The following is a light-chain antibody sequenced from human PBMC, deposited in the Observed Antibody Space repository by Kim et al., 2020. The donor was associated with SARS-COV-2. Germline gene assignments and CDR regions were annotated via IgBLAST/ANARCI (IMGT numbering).Light chain of an antibody. CDR2: EVS. J-gene: IGLJ3*02. CDR3: SSYAGSNNLGV. Sequence: QSVPISCSGTSSDVGGYNYVSWYQQHPGKAPKLMIYEVSKRPSGVPDRFSGSKSGNAASLTVSGLQAEDEADYYCSSYAGSNNLGVFGGGTKLTVL. V-gene: IGLV2-8*01. CDR1: SSDVGGYNY.